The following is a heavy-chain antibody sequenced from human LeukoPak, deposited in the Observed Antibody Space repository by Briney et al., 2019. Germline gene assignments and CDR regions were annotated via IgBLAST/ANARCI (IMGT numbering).Heavy chain of an antibody. Sequence: SETLSLTCTVSGVSISSGGYYWSWIRQHPGKGLEWIGYIYYSGSTYYNPSLKSRVTISVDTSKNQFSLKLSSVTAADTAVYYCARAQLGMHYFDYWGQGTLVTVSS. D-gene: IGHD2-2*01. J-gene: IGHJ4*02. CDR1: GVSISSGGYY. CDR3: ARAQLGMHYFDY. V-gene: IGHV4-31*03. CDR2: IYYSGST.